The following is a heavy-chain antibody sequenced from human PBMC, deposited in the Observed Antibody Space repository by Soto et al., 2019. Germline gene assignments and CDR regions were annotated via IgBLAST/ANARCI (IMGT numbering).Heavy chain of an antibody. CDR3: ARALPYDYTITGFDY. V-gene: IGHV4-59*01. CDR2: IYYSGST. Sequence: SETLSLTCTVSGGSISSYYWSWIRQPPGKGLEWIGYIYYSGSTNYNPSLKSRVTISVDTSKNQFSLKLSSVTAADTAVYYCARALPYDYTITGFDYWGQGTLVTVSS. CDR1: GGSISSYY. D-gene: IGHD3-16*01. J-gene: IGHJ4*02.